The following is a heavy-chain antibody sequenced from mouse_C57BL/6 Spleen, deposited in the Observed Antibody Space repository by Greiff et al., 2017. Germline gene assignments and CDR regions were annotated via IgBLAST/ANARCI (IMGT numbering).Heavy chain of an antibody. CDR1: GYAFISYW. D-gene: IGHD2-2*01. J-gene: IGHJ4*01. V-gene: IGHV1-80*01. Sequence: VQLQQSGAELVKPGASVKISCKVSGYAFISYWMNWVKQRPGKGLEWIGQIYPGDGDPNYNGKFKGKATLTADKSSSTAYMQLSSLTSEDSAVXFCARYGYGAMDYWGQGTSVTVSS. CDR2: IYPGDGDP. CDR3: ARYGYGAMDY.